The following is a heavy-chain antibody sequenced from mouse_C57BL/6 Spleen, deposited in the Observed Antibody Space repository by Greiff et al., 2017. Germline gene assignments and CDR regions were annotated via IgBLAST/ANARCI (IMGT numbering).Heavy chain of an antibody. CDR3: ARSRLQDAMDY. V-gene: IGHV1-52*01. CDR1: GYTFTSYW. Sequence: VQLQQPGAELVRPGSSVKLSCKASGYTFTSYWMHWVKQRPIQGLEWIGNIDPSDSETHYNQKFKDKATLTVDKASSTAYMQLSSLTSEDSAVYYCARSRLQDAMDYWGQGTSVTVAS. CDR2: IDPSDSET. J-gene: IGHJ4*01. D-gene: IGHD2-13*01.